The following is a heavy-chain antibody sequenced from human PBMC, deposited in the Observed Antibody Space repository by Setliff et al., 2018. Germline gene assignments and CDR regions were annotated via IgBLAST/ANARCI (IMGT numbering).Heavy chain of an antibody. Sequence: SETLSLTCTVSGASISSSSYYWAWIRQPPGRGLELIGSIFYGGSTYYNPSLKSRVTISIDASKNQFSLKLDSVTAADTAVYYCARVALVVVIRNAFDIWGQG. V-gene: IGHV4-39*07. J-gene: IGHJ3*02. CDR3: ARVALVVVIRNAFDI. D-gene: IGHD2-21*01. CDR1: GASISSSSYY. CDR2: IFYGGST.